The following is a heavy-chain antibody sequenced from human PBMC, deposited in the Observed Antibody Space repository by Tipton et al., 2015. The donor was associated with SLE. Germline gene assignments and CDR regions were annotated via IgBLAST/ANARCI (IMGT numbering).Heavy chain of an antibody. D-gene: IGHD3-10*01. V-gene: IGHV4-38-2*02. CDR1: TYSISNGHY. Sequence: TLSLTCSVSTYSISNGHYWAWVRQPPGKGLEWIGTVYHTGNTYYNPSLKSRVTMSVDTSKNQFSLKLNSVTAADTAVYYCARDHYYYGSGSYLNWFDPWGQGTLVTVSS. J-gene: IGHJ5*02. CDR3: ARDHYYYGSGSYLNWFDP. CDR2: VYHTGNT.